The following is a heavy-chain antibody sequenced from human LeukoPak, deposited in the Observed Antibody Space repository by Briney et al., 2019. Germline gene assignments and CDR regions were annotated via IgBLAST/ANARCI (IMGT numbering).Heavy chain of an antibody. CDR2: IYYSGST. CDR1: GGSISSGGYY. V-gene: IGHV4-31*03. J-gene: IGHJ4*02. D-gene: IGHD4-17*01. Sequence: SETLSLTCTVSGGSISSGGYYWSWIRQHPGKGLEWIGYIYYSGSTYYNPSLKSRVTISVDTSKNQISLKLSSVTAADTAVYYCARVPDYGDYVGSFDYWGQGTLVTVSS. CDR3: ARVPDYGDYVGSFDY.